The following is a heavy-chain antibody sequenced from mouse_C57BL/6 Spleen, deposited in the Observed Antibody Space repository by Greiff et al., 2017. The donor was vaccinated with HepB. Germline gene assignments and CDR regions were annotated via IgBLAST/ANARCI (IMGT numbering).Heavy chain of an antibody. Sequence: QVQLQQPGAELVKPGASVKLSCKASGYTFTSYWMQWVKQRPGQGLEWIGEIDPSDSYTNYNQKFKGKATLTVDTSSSTAYMQLSSLTSEDSAVYYCATVVATNFDVWGTGTTVTVSS. D-gene: IGHD1-1*01. J-gene: IGHJ1*03. CDR2: IDPSDSYT. V-gene: IGHV1-50*01. CDR1: GYTFTSYW. CDR3: ATVVATNFDV.